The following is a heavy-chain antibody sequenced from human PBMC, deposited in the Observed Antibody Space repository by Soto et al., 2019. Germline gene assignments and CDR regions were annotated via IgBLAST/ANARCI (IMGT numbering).Heavy chain of an antibody. CDR3: ARDSYCSGGSCFSLINYYYCYGMGV. Sequence: GGSLRLSCAASKFSFNNYWMHWVRQVPGKGPAWVSRINHDGSKTEYADSVKGRFTISRDNAKNSLYLQMNSLRAEDTAVYYCARDSYCSGGSCFSLINYYYCYGMGVWGQGTTVTGSS. CDR1: KFSFNNYW. CDR2: INHDGSKT. D-gene: IGHD2-15*01. V-gene: IGHV3-74*01. J-gene: IGHJ6*02.